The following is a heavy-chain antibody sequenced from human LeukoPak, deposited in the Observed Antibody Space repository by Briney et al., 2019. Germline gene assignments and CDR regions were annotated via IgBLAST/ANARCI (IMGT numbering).Heavy chain of an antibody. CDR1: GFTFDDYA. CDR2: ISWNSGSI. J-gene: IGHJ4*02. CDR3: AKGGHSSSWYVDY. Sequence: PGGSLRLSCAASGFTFDDYAMHWVRQAPGKGLEWVSGISWNSGSIGYADSVKGRFTISRDNAKNSLYLQMNSLRAEDTALYYCAKGGHSSSWYVDYWGQGTLVTVSS. D-gene: IGHD6-13*01. V-gene: IGHV3-9*01.